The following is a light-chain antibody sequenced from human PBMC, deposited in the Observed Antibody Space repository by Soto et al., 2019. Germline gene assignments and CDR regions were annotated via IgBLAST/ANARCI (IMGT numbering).Light chain of an antibody. V-gene: IGLV2-14*01. J-gene: IGLJ1*01. Sequence: QSALTQPASMSGSPGQSITISCTGTSNDVGGYNYVSWYQQHPGKAPKLMIFEVSNRPSGVSNRFSGSKSGNTASLTISGLQAEDEAYYYCCSYTSSSTYVFGTGTKLTVL. CDR3: CSYTSSSTYV. CDR2: EVS. CDR1: SNDVGGYNY.